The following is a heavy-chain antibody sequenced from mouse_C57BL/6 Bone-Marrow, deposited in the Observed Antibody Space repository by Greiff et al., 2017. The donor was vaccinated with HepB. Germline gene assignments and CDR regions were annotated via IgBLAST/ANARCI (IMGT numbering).Heavy chain of an antibody. CDR3: ARHSGQVDY. J-gene: IGHJ2*01. CDR2: ISSGGSYT. V-gene: IGHV5-6*01. Sequence: EVQLVESGGELVKPGGSLKLSCAASGFTFSSYCMSWVRQTPDKSLEWVATISSGGSYTYYPDSVKGRFTISRDNAMNTLYLQMSSLTSEYTAMYYGARHSGQVDYWGQGTTLTVSS. D-gene: IGHD3-2*02. CDR1: GFTFSSYC.